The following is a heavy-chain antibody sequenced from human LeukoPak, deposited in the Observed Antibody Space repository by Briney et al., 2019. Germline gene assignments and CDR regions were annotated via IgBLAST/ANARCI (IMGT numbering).Heavy chain of an antibody. V-gene: IGHV4-59*11. CDR1: DDSFSSHY. D-gene: IGHD4-17*01. J-gene: IGHJ3*02. CDR2: ISYIRST. Sequence: SETLSLTCAVSDDSFSSHYWTWIWQPPGTGLEWIGYISYIRSTNYNPSLKSRVTISIDTSKNQFSLKLSSVTAADTAVYYCARDLVTVTKGFDIWGQGTMVSVSS. CDR3: ARDLVTVTKGFDI.